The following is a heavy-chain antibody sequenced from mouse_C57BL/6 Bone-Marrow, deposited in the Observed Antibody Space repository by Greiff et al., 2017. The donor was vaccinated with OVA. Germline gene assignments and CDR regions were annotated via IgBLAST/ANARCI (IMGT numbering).Heavy chain of an antibody. CDR2: IWSGGST. V-gene: IGHV2-2*01. J-gene: IGHJ2*01. Sequence: QVQLKQSGPGLVQPSQSLSITCTVSGFSLTSYGVHWVRQSPGKGLEWLGVIWSGGSTDYNAAFISRLSISKDNSKSQVFFKMNSLQADDTAIYYCARKWLLLYFDYWGQGTTLTVSS. CDR3: ARKWLLLYFDY. D-gene: IGHD2-3*01. CDR1: GFSLTSYG.